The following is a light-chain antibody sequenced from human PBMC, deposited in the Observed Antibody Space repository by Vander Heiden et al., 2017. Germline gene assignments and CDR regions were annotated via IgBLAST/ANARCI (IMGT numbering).Light chain of an antibody. J-gene: IGKJ1*01. CDR2: AAS. V-gene: IGKV1-8*01. CDR1: QGISSY. Sequence: AIRITQSPSSLSASTGDRVTITCRPSQGISSYLAWSQQRPGKAPNLLIYAASTLQSGVPSRFSGSGSGTDFTLTISCLQSEDFATYYCQQYESDPRTFGQGTKVEIK. CDR3: QQYESDPRT.